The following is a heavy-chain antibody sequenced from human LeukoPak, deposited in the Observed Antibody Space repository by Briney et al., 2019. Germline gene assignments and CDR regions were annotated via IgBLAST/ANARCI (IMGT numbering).Heavy chain of an antibody. Sequence: GGPLRSSGAAPGFTLSSNPISGARQAPGKGRKWAPAIRGRGGSTYYADSVKGRFTISRDNSKNTLYLQMNSLRAEDTAVYYCAKDQIVVVVAAVKLWEDAFDIWGQGTMVTVSS. CDR2: IRGRGGST. CDR1: GFTLSSNP. D-gene: IGHD2-15*01. CDR3: AKDQIVVVVAAVKLWEDAFDI. J-gene: IGHJ3*02. V-gene: IGHV3-23*01.